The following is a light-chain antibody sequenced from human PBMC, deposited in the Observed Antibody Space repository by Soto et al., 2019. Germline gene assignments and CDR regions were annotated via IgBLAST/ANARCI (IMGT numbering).Light chain of an antibody. V-gene: IGKV3-11*01. Sequence: EIVLTQSPATLSLSPGERVTLSCRASQSVSSYFAWYQQKPGLAPRLLIYDASTRAAGIPARFSGSGSGTDFTLTISSPEPDDFAVYYCQQRSDWPLTFGGGTKVDIK. CDR2: DAS. CDR1: QSVSSY. J-gene: IGKJ4*01. CDR3: QQRSDWPLT.